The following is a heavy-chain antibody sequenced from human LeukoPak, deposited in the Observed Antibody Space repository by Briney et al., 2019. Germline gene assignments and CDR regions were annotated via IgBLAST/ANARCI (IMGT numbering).Heavy chain of an antibody. CDR3: ARQLGFGIGDKYYYYGMDV. CDR1: GGSISSYY. CDR2: IYYSGST. V-gene: IGHV4-59*08. D-gene: IGHD3-16*01. Sequence: PSETLSLTCTVSGGSISSYYWSWIRQPPGKGLEWIGYIYYSGSTSYNPSLKSRVTISVDTSKNQFSLKLSSVTAADTAVYYCARQLGFGIGDKYYYYGMDVWGQGTTVTVSS. J-gene: IGHJ6*02.